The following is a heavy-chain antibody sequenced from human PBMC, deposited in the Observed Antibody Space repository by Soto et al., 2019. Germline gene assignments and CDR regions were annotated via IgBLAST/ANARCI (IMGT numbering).Heavy chain of an antibody. J-gene: IGHJ6*02. CDR2: IYHSGST. CDR3: AKSGGWKATITMGEVPDYYYYGMDV. D-gene: IGHD3-16*01. CDR1: GGSICSSNW. Sequence: SETLSLTCAVSGGSICSSNWWSWVRQPPGKGLEWIGEIYHSGSTNYNPSLKSRVTISVDKSKNQFSLKLSSVTAADTAVYYCAKSGGWKATITMGEVPDYYYYGMDVWGQGTTVTVSS. V-gene: IGHV4-4*02.